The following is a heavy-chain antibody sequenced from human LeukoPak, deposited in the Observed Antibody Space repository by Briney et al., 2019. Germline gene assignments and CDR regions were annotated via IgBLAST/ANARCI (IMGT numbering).Heavy chain of an antibody. CDR2: ISYDGSNK. V-gene: IGHV3-30-3*01. D-gene: IGHD6-19*01. CDR1: GFTFSSYA. Sequence: GGSLRLSRAASGFTFSSYAMHWVRQAPGKGLEWVAVISYDGSNKYYADSVKGRFTISRDNSKNTLYLQMNSLRAEDTAVYYCARDGRYSSGWGRDLNYYYYYGMDVWGQGTTVTVSS. J-gene: IGHJ6*02. CDR3: ARDGRYSSGWGRDLNYYYYYGMDV.